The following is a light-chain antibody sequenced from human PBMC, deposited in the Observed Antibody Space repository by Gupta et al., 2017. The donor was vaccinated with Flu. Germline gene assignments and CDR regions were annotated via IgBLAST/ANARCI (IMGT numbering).Light chain of an antibody. CDR1: SSDVGGYNY. CDR2: EVR. J-gene: IGLJ3*02. CDR3: TSYTTSNTWV. Sequence: QSALTQPASVSGSPGQSITISCTGTSSDVGGYNYVSWYQQHPGKAPKVMIYEVRNRPSGGSNRFSGSKSGNTASLTISGLQAEDEADYYCTSYTTSNTWVFGGGTKLTVL. V-gene: IGLV2-14*01.